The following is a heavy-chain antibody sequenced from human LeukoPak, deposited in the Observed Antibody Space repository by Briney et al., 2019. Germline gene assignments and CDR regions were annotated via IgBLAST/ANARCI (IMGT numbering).Heavy chain of an antibody. D-gene: IGHD3-10*01. V-gene: IGHV3-53*01. Sequence: GGSLRLSCAASGFTVSSNYMSWVRQAPGMGLEWVSVIYSGGSTYYADSVKGRFTISRDNSKNTLYLQMNSLRAEDTAVYYCARATWFGELFWFDPWGQGTLVTVSS. CDR3: ARATWFGELFWFDP. CDR2: IYSGGST. J-gene: IGHJ5*02. CDR1: GFTVSSNY.